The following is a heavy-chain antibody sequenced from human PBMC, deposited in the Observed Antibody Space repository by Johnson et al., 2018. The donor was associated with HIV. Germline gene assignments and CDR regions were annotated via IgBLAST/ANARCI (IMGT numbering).Heavy chain of an antibody. CDR3: VKPKNPDAFDI. D-gene: IGHD1-14*01. J-gene: IGHJ3*02. V-gene: IGHV3-23*04. CDR1: GFTFSSYA. CDR2: LGTAGDT. Sequence: VQLVESGGGLVQPGGSLRLSCAASGFTFSSYAMSWVRQAPGKGLEWVSALGTAGDTYYPGSVKGRFTISRDNSKNTLYLQMNSLTAEDTAVYYCVKPKNPDAFDIWGQGTKVTVSS.